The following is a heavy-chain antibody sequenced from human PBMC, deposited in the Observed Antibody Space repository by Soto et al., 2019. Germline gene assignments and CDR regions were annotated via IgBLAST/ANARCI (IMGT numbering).Heavy chain of an antibody. Sequence: QVQLVQSGAEVKKPGSSVKVSCKASGGTFSSYTISWVRQAPGQGLEWMGRIIPILGIANYAQKFQGRVTIPADKSTSTAYMELSSLRSEDTAVYYCARDQGMYSSSWDYWGQGTLVTVSS. CDR1: GGTFSSYT. CDR2: IIPILGIA. CDR3: ARDQGMYSSSWDY. D-gene: IGHD6-13*01. J-gene: IGHJ4*02. V-gene: IGHV1-69*08.